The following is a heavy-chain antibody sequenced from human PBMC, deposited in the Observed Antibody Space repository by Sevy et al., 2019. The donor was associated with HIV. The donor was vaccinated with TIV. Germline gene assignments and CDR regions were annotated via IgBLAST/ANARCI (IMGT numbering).Heavy chain of an antibody. J-gene: IGHJ4*02. CDR1: GFTLSNYD. Sequence: GGSLRLSCIESGFTLSNYDIHWFRQAAGKGLEWVALIQYDGSIQYYADSVKGRFTISRDNSKNTLYLQMNSLRPEDTAIYYCAKRGSKSGYALGYSGQRTLVTVSS. CDR2: IQYDGSIQ. V-gene: IGHV3-30*02. CDR3: AKRGSKSGYALGY. D-gene: IGHD5-12*01.